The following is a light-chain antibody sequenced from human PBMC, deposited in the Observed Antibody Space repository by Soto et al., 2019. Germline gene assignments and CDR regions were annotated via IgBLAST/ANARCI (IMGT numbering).Light chain of an antibody. Sequence: DIQMTQSPSTLSASVGDRVTITCRASQSISSWLAWYQQKPGKAPKLLIYDASSLESGVPSRFSGSGSGTGFTLTISSLQPDDLATYYCLQDINYPWTFGQGTKVDIK. V-gene: IGKV1-5*01. CDR1: QSISSW. J-gene: IGKJ1*01. CDR2: DAS. CDR3: LQDINYPWT.